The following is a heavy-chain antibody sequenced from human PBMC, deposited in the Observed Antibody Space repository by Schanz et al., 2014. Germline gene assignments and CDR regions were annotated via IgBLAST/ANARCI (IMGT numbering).Heavy chain of an antibody. J-gene: IGHJ6*02. CDR3: ARFLARYQYYGVDV. CDR2: ISGSSIHK. D-gene: IGHD3-3*01. Sequence: VQLVESGGGLAQPGGSLRLSCAASGFTFSDYYMPWIRQAPGKGLEWVSHISGSSIHKNYADSVKGRFSISRDNGETSVYLQINSLRVEDTAVYYCARFLARYQYYGVDVWGQGTTVIVSS. CDR1: GFTFSDYY. V-gene: IGHV3-11*05.